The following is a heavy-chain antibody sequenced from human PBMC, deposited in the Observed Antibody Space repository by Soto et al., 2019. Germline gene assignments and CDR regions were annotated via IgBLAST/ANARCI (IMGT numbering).Heavy chain of an antibody. D-gene: IGHD3-16*02. CDR3: ARESSGLGELSLFYSSDAFDI. CDR1: GFTFSDYY. Sequence: QVQLVESGGGLVKPGGSLRLSCAASGFTFSDYYMSWIRQAPGKGLEWVSYISSSGSTIYYADSVKGRFTISRDNAKNSLDLQMNSLRAEDTVVYYCARESSGLGELSLFYSSDAFDIWGQGTMVTVSS. V-gene: IGHV3-11*01. J-gene: IGHJ3*02. CDR2: ISSSGSTI.